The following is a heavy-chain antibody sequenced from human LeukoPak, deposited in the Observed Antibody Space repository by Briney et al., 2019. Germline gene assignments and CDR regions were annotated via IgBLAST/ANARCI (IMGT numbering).Heavy chain of an antibody. V-gene: IGHV4-4*07. CDR2: IYTSGST. J-gene: IGHJ2*01. D-gene: IGHD3-9*01. CDR3: ARVSSYYDILTGYYNHWYFDL. Sequence: SETLSLTCTVSGGFISSYYWSWIRQPAGKGLEWIGRIYTSGSTNYNPSLKSRVTMSVDTSKNQFSLKLSSVTAADTAVYYCARVSSYYDILTGYYNHWYFDLWGRGTLVTVSS. CDR1: GGFISSYY.